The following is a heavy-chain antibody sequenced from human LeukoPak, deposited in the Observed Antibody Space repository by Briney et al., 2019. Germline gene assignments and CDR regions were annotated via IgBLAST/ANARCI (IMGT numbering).Heavy chain of an antibody. D-gene: IGHD6-6*01. CDR1: GFTFSSYS. Sequence: GGSLRLSCAASGFTFSSYSMNWVRQAPGEGLEWVSSISSSSSYIYYADSVKGRFTISRDNAKNSLYLQMNSLRAEDTAVYYCARDPSSLRDSYDYWGQGTLVTVSS. CDR2: ISSSSSYI. V-gene: IGHV3-21*01. J-gene: IGHJ4*02. CDR3: ARDPSSLRDSYDY.